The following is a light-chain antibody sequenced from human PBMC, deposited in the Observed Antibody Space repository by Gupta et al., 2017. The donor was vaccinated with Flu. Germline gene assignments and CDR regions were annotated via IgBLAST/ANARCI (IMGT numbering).Light chain of an antibody. Sequence: SYELTQPLSVSVSPGQTAYITCSGANVENIYVSWYHQKPGHSPLLVIYKDKQRPSATPDLFSGSNSENTATLTISGTQSLDDADYYCQTGDSSHVIFGGGTKLTVL. CDR3: QTGDSSHVI. J-gene: IGLJ2*01. CDR1: NVENIY. V-gene: IGLV3-1*01. CDR2: KDK.